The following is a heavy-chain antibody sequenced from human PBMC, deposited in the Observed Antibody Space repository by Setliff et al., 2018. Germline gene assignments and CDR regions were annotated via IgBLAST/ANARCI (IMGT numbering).Heavy chain of an antibody. CDR3: ARLNDYGDPRPYYSSMDV. V-gene: IGHV4-59*01. Sequence: PSETLSLTCTVPGGSISNYYWSWIRQPPGKGLEWIGYIYYSGTTNYNPSLKSRVTISVDTSKKQFSLKLSSVTAADTAVYFCARLNDYGDPRPYYSSMDVWGKGTTVTVSS. D-gene: IGHD4-17*01. CDR2: IYYSGTT. J-gene: IGHJ6*03. CDR1: GGSISNYY.